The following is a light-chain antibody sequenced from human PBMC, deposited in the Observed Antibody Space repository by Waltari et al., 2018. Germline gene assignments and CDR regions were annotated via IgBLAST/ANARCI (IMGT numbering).Light chain of an antibody. CDR3: SSYTSSGVV. CDR2: DVY. J-gene: IGLJ2*01. V-gene: IGLV2-14*01. CDR1: GSDVGGYAY. Sequence: QSALTQPASVSGSPGQAIITSCPGTGSDVGGYAYVSWYQQYPGKAPRLIIYDVYNRPSGVSNRFSGSKSDNTASLTISGLQAEDESVYYCSSYTSSGVVFGGGTKLTVL.